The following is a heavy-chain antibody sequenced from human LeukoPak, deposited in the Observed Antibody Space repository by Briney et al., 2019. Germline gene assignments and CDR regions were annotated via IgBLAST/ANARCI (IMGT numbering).Heavy chain of an antibody. J-gene: IGHJ6*02. CDR3: AKDRAAAGYYYYYGMDV. CDR2: ISYDGSNK. CDR1: GFTFSSYG. D-gene: IGHD6-13*01. Sequence: GGSLRLSCTGSGFTFSSYGMHWVRQAPGKGLEWVAVISYDGSNKYYADSVKGRFTISRDNSKNTLYLQMNSLRAEDTAVYYCAKDRAAAGYYYYYGMDVWGQGTTVTVSS. V-gene: IGHV3-30*18.